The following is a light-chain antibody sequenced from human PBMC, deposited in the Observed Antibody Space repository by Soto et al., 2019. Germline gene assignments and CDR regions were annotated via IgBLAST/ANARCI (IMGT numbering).Light chain of an antibody. V-gene: IGLV2-11*01. CDR1: SSDVGGYNY. CDR2: DVS. J-gene: IGLJ1*01. CDR3: CSYAGSYGV. Sequence: QSALTQPRSVSGSPGQSVTISCTGTSSDVGGYNYVSWYQQHPGKAPKLMICDVSKRPSGVPDRFSGSKSGNTASLTISGLQAEDEADYYCCSYAGSYGVFGTGTKVTVL.